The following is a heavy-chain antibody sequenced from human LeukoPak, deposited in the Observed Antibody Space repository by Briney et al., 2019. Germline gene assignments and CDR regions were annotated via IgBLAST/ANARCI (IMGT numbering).Heavy chain of an antibody. CDR3: ARSLARRDQFDY. CDR1: GGSISTYY. J-gene: IGHJ4*02. D-gene: IGHD1-14*01. CDR2: IYYNGST. Sequence: SETLSLTCTVSGGSISTYYWSWIRQPPRKGLEWIGFIYYNGSTNYNPSLKSRVTISVDTSKNQFSLKLNSVTAADTAVYYCARSLARRDQFDYWGQGTLVTVSS. V-gene: IGHV4-59*01.